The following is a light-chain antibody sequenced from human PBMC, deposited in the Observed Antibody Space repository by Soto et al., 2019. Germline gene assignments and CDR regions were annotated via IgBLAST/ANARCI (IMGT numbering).Light chain of an antibody. CDR1: QRISSW. Sequence: DIQMTQSPSTLSASVGDRVIISCRASQRISSWLAWFQQKPGKAPKLLIYTASSLENGVPSRFSGSGSGTEFTLTINSLQPDDVAIYYCQQCMRRPYTFGQGTKLEI. CDR3: QQCMRRPYT. J-gene: IGKJ2*01. CDR2: TAS. V-gene: IGKV1-5*03.